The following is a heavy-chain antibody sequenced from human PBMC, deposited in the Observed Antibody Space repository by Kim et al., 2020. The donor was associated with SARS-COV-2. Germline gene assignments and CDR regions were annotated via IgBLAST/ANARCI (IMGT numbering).Heavy chain of an antibody. Sequence: GESLKISCKGSGYSFTSYWIGWVRQMPGKGLEWMGIIYPGDSDTRYSPSFQGQVTISADKSISTAYLQWSSLKASDTAMYYCARHAHLYRSYLYYYYGMDVWGQGTTVTVSS. CDR1: GYSFTSYW. CDR2: IYPGDSDT. V-gene: IGHV5-51*01. J-gene: IGHJ6*02. D-gene: IGHD2-8*01. CDR3: ARHAHLYRSYLYYYYGMDV.